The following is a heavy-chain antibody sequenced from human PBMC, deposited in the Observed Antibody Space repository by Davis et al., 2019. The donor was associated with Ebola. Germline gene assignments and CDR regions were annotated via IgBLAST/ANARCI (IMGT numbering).Heavy chain of an antibody. CDR3: ASCPYYYYGMDV. J-gene: IGHJ6*02. CDR1: GYSFTSYW. V-gene: IGHV5-10-1*01. Sequence: GESLKISCKGSGYSFTSYWIGWVRQMPGKGLEWMGRIDPSDSYTNYSPSFQGHVTISADKSISTAYLQWSSLKASDTAMYYCASCPYYYYGMDVWGQGTTVTVSS. CDR2: IDPSDSYT.